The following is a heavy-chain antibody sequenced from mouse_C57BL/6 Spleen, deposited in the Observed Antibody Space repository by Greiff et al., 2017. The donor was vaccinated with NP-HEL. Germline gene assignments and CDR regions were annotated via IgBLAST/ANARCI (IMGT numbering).Heavy chain of an antibody. CDR2: ISNGGGST. Sequence: EVKLVESGGGLVQPGGSLKLSCAASGFTFSDYYMYWVRQTPEKRLEWVAYISNGGGSTYYPDTVKGRFTISRDNAKNTLYLQMSRLKSEDTAMYYCARPDYDGFYFDYWGQGTTLTVSS. D-gene: IGHD2-4*01. V-gene: IGHV5-12*01. J-gene: IGHJ2*01. CDR3: ARPDYDGFYFDY. CDR1: GFTFSDYY.